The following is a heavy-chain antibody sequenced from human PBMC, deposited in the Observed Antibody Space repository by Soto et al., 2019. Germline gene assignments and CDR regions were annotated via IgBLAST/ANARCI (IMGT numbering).Heavy chain of an antibody. CDR1: GYSFTSYW. CDR2: IYPGDSDT. V-gene: IGHV5-51*01. J-gene: IGHJ5*02. Sequence: PGESLKIYCKGSGYSFTSYWIGWVRQMPGKGLEWMGIIYPGDSDTRYSPTFQGQVTISADKSISTAYLQWSSLKASDTAMYYCARRSDILTGYSQNWFDPWGQGTLVTVSA. CDR3: ARRSDILTGYSQNWFDP. D-gene: IGHD3-9*01.